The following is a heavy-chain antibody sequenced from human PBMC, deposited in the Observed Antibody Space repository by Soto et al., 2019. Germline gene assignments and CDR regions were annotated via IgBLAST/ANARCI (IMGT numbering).Heavy chain of an antibody. CDR1: GGSASNKTYY. CDR2: VNYSGTT. CDR3: ARPMAVLNSPRSRYFFDF. D-gene: IGHD3-10*01. V-gene: IGHV4-61*01. Sequence: PSETLSLTCSVSGGSASNKTYYWSWIRQPPGKRLGWIGWVNYSGTTNYNPSLKSRVTISVDLSKNQFSLRLSSVTTADTALYSCARPMAVLNSPRSRYFFDFWGQGPLVTVSS. J-gene: IGHJ4*02.